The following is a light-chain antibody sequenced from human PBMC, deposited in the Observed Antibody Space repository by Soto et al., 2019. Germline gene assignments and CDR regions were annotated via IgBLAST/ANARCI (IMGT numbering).Light chain of an antibody. V-gene: IGKV1-5*03. Sequence: EIQMTQSPSTLSASVGDRVTITCRASQSISSWLAWYQQKPGTAPNLLIYNASTLQGGVPSRFSGSGSGTDFTLTSLSLQPYASSSYYCQNYRDNVTFGEGTKVEIK. CDR2: NAS. CDR3: QNYRDNVT. J-gene: IGKJ1*01. CDR1: QSISSW.